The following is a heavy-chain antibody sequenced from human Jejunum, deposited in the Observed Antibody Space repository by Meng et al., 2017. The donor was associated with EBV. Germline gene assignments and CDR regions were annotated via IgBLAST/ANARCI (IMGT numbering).Heavy chain of an antibody. J-gene: IGHJ4*02. Sequence: QVQLVHSGAEVKEPGASVNVYCKASGYTFNSYAIHWVRQAPGQRLEWMGWIHTDNGGTKYSQEFQDRVTITRDTSASTAYMEISSLRSEDTAVYYCVKKGTRLTTHGYHFDYWGQGTLVTVSS. CDR2: IHTDNGGT. CDR1: GYTFNSYA. CDR3: VKKGTRLTTHGYHFDY. V-gene: IGHV1-3*04. D-gene: IGHD2-15*01.